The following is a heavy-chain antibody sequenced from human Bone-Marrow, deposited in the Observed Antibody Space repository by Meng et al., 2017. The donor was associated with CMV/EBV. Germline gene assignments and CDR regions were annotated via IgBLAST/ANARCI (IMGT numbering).Heavy chain of an antibody. J-gene: IGHJ6*02. D-gene: IGHD2-2*01. V-gene: IGHV3-21*01. Sequence: GESLKISCAASGFTFSSYSMNWVRQAPGKGLEWVSSISSSSSYIYYADSVKGRFTISRDNAKNSLYLQMNSLRAEDTAVYYCARDLGYCSSTSCYEGGEYYYYYYGMDVWGQGTTVTVSS. CDR2: ISSSSSYI. CDR3: ARDLGYCSSTSCYEGGEYYYYYYGMDV. CDR1: GFTFSSYS.